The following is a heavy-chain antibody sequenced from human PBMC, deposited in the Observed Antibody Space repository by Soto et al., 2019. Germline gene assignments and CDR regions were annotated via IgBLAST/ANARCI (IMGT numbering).Heavy chain of an antibody. CDR3: AKGSYDSTGTVDY. CDR2: ISYDGSNK. Sequence: QVQLVESGGGVVQPGRSLRLSCAASGFTFSSYGMHWVRQAPGKGLEWVAVISYDGSNKYYADSVKGRFTISRDNSKNTLYLQMNSLIAEDTAVYYCAKGSYDSTGTVDYWGQGTLVTVSS. D-gene: IGHD3-22*01. CDR1: GFTFSSYG. J-gene: IGHJ4*02. V-gene: IGHV3-30*18.